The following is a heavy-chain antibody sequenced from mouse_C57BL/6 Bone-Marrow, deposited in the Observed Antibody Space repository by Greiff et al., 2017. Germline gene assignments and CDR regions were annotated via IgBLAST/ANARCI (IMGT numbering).Heavy chain of an antibody. J-gene: IGHJ2*01. V-gene: IGHV1-55*01. CDR3: ARSSCYGNYVD. CDR2: IYPTSGRT. CDR1: GYTFTSYW. D-gene: IGHD2-1*01. Sequence: VQLQQPGAELVKPGASVKMSCKASGYTFTSYWITWVKQRPGQGLEWIGDIYPTSGRTNYNEKFKSKAILTVDTSSNTAYMQLSSLTTEDSAIYYGARSSCYGNYVDWGQGTTLTVSS.